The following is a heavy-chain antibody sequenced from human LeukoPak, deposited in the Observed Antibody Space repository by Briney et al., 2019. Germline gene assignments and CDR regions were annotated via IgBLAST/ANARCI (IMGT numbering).Heavy chain of an antibody. Sequence: SVKVSCKASGVTFTSSAMQWVRQARGQRLEWIGWIVVGSGNTNYAQKFQERVTITRDMSTSTAYMELSSLRSEDTAVYYCAAGLLHYYGMDVWGQGTTVTVSS. CDR1: GVTFTSSA. CDR3: AAGLLHYYGMDV. D-gene: IGHD1-26*01. V-gene: IGHV1-58*02. CDR2: IVVGSGNT. J-gene: IGHJ6*02.